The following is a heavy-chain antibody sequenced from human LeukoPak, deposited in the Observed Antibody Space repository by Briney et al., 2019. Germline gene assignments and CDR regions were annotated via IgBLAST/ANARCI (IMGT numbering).Heavy chain of an antibody. CDR3: AKIWGSSGWYEYSFDY. CDR2: IWYDGSNK. V-gene: IGHV3-33*06. Sequence: QPGGSLRLSCAASGFSFSSYSMNWVRQAPGKGLEWVALIWYDGSNKYYADSVKGRFTISRDNSKNTLYLQMNSLRAEDTAVYYCAKIWGSSGWYEYSFDYWGQGTLVTVSS. D-gene: IGHD6-19*01. J-gene: IGHJ4*02. CDR1: GFSFSSYS.